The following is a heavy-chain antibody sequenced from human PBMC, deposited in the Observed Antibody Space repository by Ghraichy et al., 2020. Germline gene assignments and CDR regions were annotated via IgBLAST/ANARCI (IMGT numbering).Heavy chain of an antibody. CDR1: SFAFNYAW. D-gene: IGHD3-22*01. Sequence: GGSLRLSCAASSFAFNYAWMNLVRQAPGKGLEWVGRIKSKTNGGTTEYAAPMKGRFTISREDSENTLYLQMNSLKTEDTAVYYCTRGTNSYDSSDFDSWGQGTLVTVSS. V-gene: IGHV3-15*07. J-gene: IGHJ4*02. CDR2: IKSKTNGGTT. CDR3: TRGTNSYDSSDFDS.